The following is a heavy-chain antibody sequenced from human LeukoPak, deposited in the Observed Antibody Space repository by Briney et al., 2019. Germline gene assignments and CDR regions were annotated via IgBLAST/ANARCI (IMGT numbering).Heavy chain of an antibody. CDR3: ARDPLEGELNDY. CDR1: GVTFSSYW. V-gene: IGHV3-7*01. D-gene: IGHD1-26*01. CDR2: IKQDGSEK. Sequence: GGSLRLSCAASGVTFSSYWMSWVRQAPGKGLEWVANIKQDGSEKYYVDSVKGRFTIARDNEKNSLYLQMNSLRAEDTAVYYCARDPLEGELNDYWGQGTLVTVSS. J-gene: IGHJ4*02.